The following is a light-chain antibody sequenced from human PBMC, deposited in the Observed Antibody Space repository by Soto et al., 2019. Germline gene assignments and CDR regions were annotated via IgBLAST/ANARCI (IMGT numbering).Light chain of an antibody. CDR3: SSYTTTSTVV. CDR1: SSDVGGYDY. V-gene: IGLV2-14*01. J-gene: IGLJ2*01. Sequence: QSALTQPASVSESPGQSITISCTGTSSDVGGYDYVSWFQQYPGKAPSLMLYDVYRRPSGVSYRFSGSKSGNTASLTISGLQAEDEADYYCSSYTTTSTVVFGGGTKLTVL. CDR2: DVY.